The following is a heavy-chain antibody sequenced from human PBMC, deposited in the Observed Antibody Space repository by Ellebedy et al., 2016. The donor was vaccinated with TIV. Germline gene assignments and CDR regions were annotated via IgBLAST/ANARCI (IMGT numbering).Heavy chain of an antibody. CDR3: ARLPSVRGIQHHYYYGMDV. CDR1: GYSFTSYW. Sequence: GGSLRLSXKGSGYSFTSYWIGWVRQMPGKGLEWMGIIYPGDSDTRYSPSFQGQVTISADKSTSTAYLQWSSLKASDTALYYCARLPSVRGIQHHYYYGMDVWGQGTTVTVSS. CDR2: IYPGDSDT. J-gene: IGHJ6*02. D-gene: IGHD5-18*01. V-gene: IGHV5-51*01.